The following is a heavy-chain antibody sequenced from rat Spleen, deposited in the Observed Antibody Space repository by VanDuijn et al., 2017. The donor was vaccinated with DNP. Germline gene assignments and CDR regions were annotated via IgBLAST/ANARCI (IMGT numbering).Heavy chain of an antibody. CDR3: ATGVYGGYEDWFAY. Sequence: EVQLVESGGGLVQPGRSLKLSCAASGFTFSDYNMAWVRQTPEKGLEWVATINLDGSRTYCRDSVKGRFTISRDNAKNSQYLQMDSLRSEDTATYYCATGVYGGYEDWFAYWGQGTLVTVSS. D-gene: IGHD1-11*01. J-gene: IGHJ3*01. V-gene: IGHV5S10*01. CDR2: INLDGSRT. CDR1: GFTFSDYN.